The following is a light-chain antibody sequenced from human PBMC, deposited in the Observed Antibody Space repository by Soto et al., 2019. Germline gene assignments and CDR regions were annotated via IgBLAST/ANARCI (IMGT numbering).Light chain of an antibody. V-gene: IGKV3-20*01. CDR3: CQYVRSPPSWT. J-gene: IGKJ1*01. Sequence: ETVLTQSPGTLSLSPGERATLSCRASQSVSSSYLAWYQQKPGQAPRLLIYDASSRATGIPDRFSGSGSGTAFTPINSRPEPDDFAVYYCCQYVRSPPSWTFGQGTKVEIK. CDR2: DAS. CDR1: QSVSSSY.